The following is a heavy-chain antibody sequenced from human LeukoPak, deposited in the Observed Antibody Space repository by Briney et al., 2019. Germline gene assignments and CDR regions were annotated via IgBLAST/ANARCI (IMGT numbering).Heavy chain of an antibody. Sequence: GGSLRLSCAASGFTFSSYAMHWVRQAPGKGLEWVAVISYDGSNKYYADSVKGRFTISRDNSKNTLYLQMNSLRAEDTAVYYCARHCYYDSSNVDYWGQGTLVTVSS. CDR2: ISYDGSNK. J-gene: IGHJ4*02. CDR3: ARHCYYDSSNVDY. D-gene: IGHD3-22*01. V-gene: IGHV3-30-3*01. CDR1: GFTFSSYA.